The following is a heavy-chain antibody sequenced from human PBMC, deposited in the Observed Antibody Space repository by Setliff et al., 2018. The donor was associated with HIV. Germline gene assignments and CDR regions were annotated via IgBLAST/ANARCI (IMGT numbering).Heavy chain of an antibody. CDR3: AKSLEHCSGGSCYSYYYYMDV. J-gene: IGHJ6*03. D-gene: IGHD2-15*01. Sequence: GESLKISCAAPGLTFEYYAMTWGRQAPGKGLEWVAVISYDGSKKYYADSVKGRFTISRDNSKDTLYLQMNSLRAEDTAVYYCAKSLEHCSGGSCYSYYYYMDVWGKGTTVTVSS. V-gene: IGHV3-30*18. CDR2: ISYDGSKK. CDR1: GLTFEYYA.